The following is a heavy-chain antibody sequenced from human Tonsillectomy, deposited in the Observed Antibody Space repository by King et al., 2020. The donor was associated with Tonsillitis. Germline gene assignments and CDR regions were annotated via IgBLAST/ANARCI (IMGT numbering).Heavy chain of an antibody. CDR1: GFTFSSYA. J-gene: IGHJ6*02. Sequence: VQLVESGGGLIQPGGSLRLSCAASGFTFSSYAMNWVRQAPGKGLEWVSGISGSGGSTYHADSVEGRFAISRDNSKNTLYLQMNSLRAEDTAVYYCAKDRDFWSPHGMDVWGQGTTVTVSS. CDR3: AKDRDFWSPHGMDV. V-gene: IGHV3-23*04. CDR2: ISGSGGST. D-gene: IGHD3-3*01.